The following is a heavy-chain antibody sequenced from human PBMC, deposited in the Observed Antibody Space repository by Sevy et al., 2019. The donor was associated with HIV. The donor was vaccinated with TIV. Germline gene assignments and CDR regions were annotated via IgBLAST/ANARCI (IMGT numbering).Heavy chain of an antibody. Sequence: GGSLRLSCAASGFTFSSYAMHWVRQAPGKGLEWVAVISYDGSDKYYADSVKGRFTISRDNSKNTLYLQVNSLRTEDTAVYYCARDQHDYAGNLRTGWFDPWGQGTLVTVSS. D-gene: IGHD4-17*01. V-gene: IGHV3-30-3*01. J-gene: IGHJ5*02. CDR2: ISYDGSDK. CDR3: ARDQHDYAGNLRTGWFDP. CDR1: GFTFSSYA.